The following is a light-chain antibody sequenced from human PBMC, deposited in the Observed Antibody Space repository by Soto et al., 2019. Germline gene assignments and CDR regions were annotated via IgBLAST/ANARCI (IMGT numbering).Light chain of an antibody. CDR3: QQSYSDPVT. J-gene: IGKJ3*01. V-gene: IGKV1-39*01. CDR2: AAT. Sequence: DIQMTQSPSSLSASVGDRVTITCRASQTISVNLNWYQQKPGKAPNLLIYAATSLQSGVPSTFSGSGSGTDFTLTINSLQPKNFATYYCQQSYSDPVTFGPGTKVDIK. CDR1: QTISVN.